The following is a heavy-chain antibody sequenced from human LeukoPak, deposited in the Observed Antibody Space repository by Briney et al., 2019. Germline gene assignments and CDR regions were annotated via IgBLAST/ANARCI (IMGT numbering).Heavy chain of an antibody. V-gene: IGHV3-7*05. CDR2: IREDGSEK. J-gene: IGHJ4*02. CDR1: GFTFNNYW. CDR3: ATDRREEPSNFDRNRFAY. Sequence: PGGSLRLSCVVSGFTFNNYWMNWVRQAPGRGLEWVANIREDGSEKNYVDSVKGRFTISRENAKNSLYLQMDNLRAEDTAVYYCATDRREEPSNFDRNRFAYWGQGTLVTVSS. D-gene: IGHD1-14*01.